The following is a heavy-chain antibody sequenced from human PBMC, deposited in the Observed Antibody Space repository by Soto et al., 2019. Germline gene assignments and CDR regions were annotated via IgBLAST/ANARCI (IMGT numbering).Heavy chain of an antibody. V-gene: IGHV3-23*01. CDR2: ISGSDGST. D-gene: IGHD3-3*01. J-gene: IGHJ3*01. CDR1: GFSFSTHA. Sequence: PGGSLRLSCEASGFSFSTHAMGWVRQAPGKGLEWVSGISGSDGSTYYSDSVKGRFTISRDNSKNTLFLQMNSLTVEDTALYYCAKDFVGVLPDAFDVWGQGTRVTVSS. CDR3: AKDFVGVLPDAFDV.